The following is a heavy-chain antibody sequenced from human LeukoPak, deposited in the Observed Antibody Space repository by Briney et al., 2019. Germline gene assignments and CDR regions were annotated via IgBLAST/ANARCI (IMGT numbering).Heavy chain of an antibody. CDR1: GYSFTSYW. Sequence: PGESLKICCKGSGYSFTSYWITWVRQMPGKGLEWMGTIDPSDSYTNYSPSFQGHVTISADKSISTAYLQWSSLKASDTAMYYCAILFGDYPDYWGQGTLVTVSS. J-gene: IGHJ4*02. CDR3: AILFGDYPDY. D-gene: IGHD4-17*01. V-gene: IGHV5-10-1*01. CDR2: IDPSDSYT.